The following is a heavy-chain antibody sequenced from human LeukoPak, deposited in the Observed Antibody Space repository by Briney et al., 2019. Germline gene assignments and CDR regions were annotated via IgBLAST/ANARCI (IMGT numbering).Heavy chain of an antibody. CDR3: ARGTMVRGVIDHYYFDY. V-gene: IGHV4-59*01. CDR2: IYYSGST. J-gene: IGHJ4*02. Sequence: KASETLSLTCTVSGASISSYYWSWIRQPPGKGLEWIGYIYYSGSTNYNPSLKSRVTISVDTSKNQFSLKLSSVTAADTAVYYCARGTMVRGVIDHYYFDYWGQGTLVTVSS. CDR1: GASISSYY. D-gene: IGHD3-10*01.